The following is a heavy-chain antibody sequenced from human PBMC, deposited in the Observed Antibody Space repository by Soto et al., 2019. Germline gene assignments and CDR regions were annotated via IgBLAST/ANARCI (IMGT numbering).Heavy chain of an antibody. CDR3: ARGPRRPSYYYYGMDV. V-gene: IGHV4-34*01. CDR2: INHSGST. CDR1: GGSFSGYY. Sequence: QVQLQQWGAGLLKPSETLSLTCAVYGGSFSGYYWSWIRQPPGKGLEWIGEINHSGSTNYNPSLKSRVTISVDTSKNQFSLKLSSVTAADTAVYYCARGPRRPSYYYYGMDVWGQGTMVTVSS. J-gene: IGHJ6*02.